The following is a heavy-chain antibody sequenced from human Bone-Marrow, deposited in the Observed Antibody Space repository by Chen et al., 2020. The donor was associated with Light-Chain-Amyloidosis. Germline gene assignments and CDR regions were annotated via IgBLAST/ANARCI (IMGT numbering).Heavy chain of an antibody. D-gene: IGHD3-22*01. J-gene: IGHJ6*02. CDR2: ISYDGSNK. Sequence: GFTFSSYAMHWVRQAPGKGLEWVAVISYDGSNKYYADSVKGRFTISRDNSKNTLYLQMNSLRAEDTDVYYCARGGYYYDSSGYQPPGFSWGYYYYYGMDVWGQGTTVTVSS. V-gene: IGHV3-30-3*01. CDR1: GFTFSSYA. CDR3: ARGGYYYDSSGYQPPGFSWGYYYYYGMDV.